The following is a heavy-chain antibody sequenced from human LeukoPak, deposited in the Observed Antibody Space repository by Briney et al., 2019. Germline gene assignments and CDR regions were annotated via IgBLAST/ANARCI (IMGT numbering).Heavy chain of an antibody. CDR3: ARDLIPYYYDSSGYGQFDY. J-gene: IGHJ4*02. CDR1: GGSISSGSYY. V-gene: IGHV4-61*02. CDR2: IYTSGST. D-gene: IGHD3-22*01. Sequence: SETLSLTCTVSGGSISSGSYYWSWIRQPAGKGLEWIGRIYTSGSTNYNPSLKSRVTISVDTSKNQFSLKLSSVTAADTAVYYCARDLIPYYYDSSGYGQFDYWGQGTLVTVSS.